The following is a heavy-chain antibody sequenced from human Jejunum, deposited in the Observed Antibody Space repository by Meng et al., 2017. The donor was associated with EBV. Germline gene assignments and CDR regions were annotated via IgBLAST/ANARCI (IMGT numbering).Heavy chain of an antibody. CDR3: VREIRGYYSAY. V-gene: IGHV3-30-3*01. CDR2: ISYDGSNK. D-gene: IGHD3-3*01. CDR1: GFTFSSYA. Sequence: QVEVVESGGGVVQPVMSLRLACAASGFTFSSYAMQWVRQAPGKGLEWVALISYDGSNKYYADSVKGRFTISRDSSKNTLFLQMNSLRAEDTAVYYCVREIRGYYSAYWGQGALVTVSS. J-gene: IGHJ4*02.